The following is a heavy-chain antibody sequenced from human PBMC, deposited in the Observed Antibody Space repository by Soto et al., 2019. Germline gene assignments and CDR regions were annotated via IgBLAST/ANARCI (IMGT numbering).Heavy chain of an antibody. CDR2: ISAYNGNT. J-gene: IGHJ5*02. Sequence: ASVKVSCKASGYTFTSYGISWVRQEHGQGLEWMGWISAYNGNTNYAQKLQGRGTMTTDTSTSTAYMELRSLRSGDTAVYYCALIAAAALYNWFDPWGQGTLVTVSS. CDR3: ALIAAAALYNWFDP. D-gene: IGHD6-13*01. V-gene: IGHV1-18*01. CDR1: GYTFTSYG.